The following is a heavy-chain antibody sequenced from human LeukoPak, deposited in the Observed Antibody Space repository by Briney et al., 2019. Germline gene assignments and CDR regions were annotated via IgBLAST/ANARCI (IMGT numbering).Heavy chain of an antibody. V-gene: IGHV4-59*01. D-gene: IGHD3-3*01. CDR1: GGSISPYF. J-gene: IGHJ4*02. CDR2: IYYRRNT. Sequence: SETLSLTCTVYGGSISPYFWSWIRQPPGKGLEWIGYIYYRRNTNYNPSLKSRVTISLDTSKDQFSLKLSSVTAADTAVYYCAREGVVKGYFDYWGQGTLVSVSS. CDR3: AREGVVKGYFDY.